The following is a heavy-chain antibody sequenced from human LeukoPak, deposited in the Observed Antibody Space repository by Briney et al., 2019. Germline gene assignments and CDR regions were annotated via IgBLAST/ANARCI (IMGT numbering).Heavy chain of an antibody. Sequence: ASVKVSCKASGYTFTSYGISWVRQAPGQGLEWMGWISAYNGNTNYAQKLQGRVTMTTDTSTSTAYMELRSLRSDDTAVYYCARDEGDSSSWYYYYGMDVWGQGTTVPSP. CDR3: ARDEGDSSSWYYYYGMDV. V-gene: IGHV1-18*01. CDR1: GYTFTSYG. D-gene: IGHD6-13*01. CDR2: ISAYNGNT. J-gene: IGHJ6*02.